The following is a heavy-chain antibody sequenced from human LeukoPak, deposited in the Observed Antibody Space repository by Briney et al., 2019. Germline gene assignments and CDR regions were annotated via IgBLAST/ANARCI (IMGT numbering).Heavy chain of an antibody. CDR1: GDSVSSNSAA. CDR3: AREKGYSSSSAFTYYYYYYMDV. D-gene: IGHD6-6*01. J-gene: IGHJ6*03. V-gene: IGHV6-1*01. Sequence: SQTLSLTCAISGDSVSSNSAAWNWIRQSPSRGLEWLGRTYYRSKWYNDYAVSVKSRITINPDTSKNQFSLQLNSVTPEDTAVYYCAREKGYSSSSAFTYYYYYYMDVWGKGTTVTVSS. CDR2: TYYRSKWYN.